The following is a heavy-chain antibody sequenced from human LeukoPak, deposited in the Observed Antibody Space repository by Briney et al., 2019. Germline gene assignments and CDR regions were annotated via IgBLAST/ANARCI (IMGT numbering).Heavy chain of an antibody. J-gene: IGHJ6*03. CDR2: ISAYNGNT. CDR1: GYTLTSYG. Sequence: ASVKVSCKASGYTLTSYGISWVRQAPGQGLECMGWISAYNGNTRYAQKLQGRVTMTTDSSTSTAYMELRSLRSDDTAVYYCARGPIIDIVVIPAAADYYHMDVWGKGTTVTVSS. CDR3: ARGPIIDIVVIPAAADYYHMDV. V-gene: IGHV1-18*01. D-gene: IGHD2-2*01.